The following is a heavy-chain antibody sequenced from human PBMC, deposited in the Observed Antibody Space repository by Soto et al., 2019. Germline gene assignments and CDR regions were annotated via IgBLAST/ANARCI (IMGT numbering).Heavy chain of an antibody. CDR1: GFMFSAYW. Sequence: EVQLVESGGGLVQPGGSLRLSCAASGFMFSAYWMSWVRQAPGKGLEWVANIHGDGGKIYYVDSVKGRFPISRDNAKRSLYLQMNSLRAEDTAVYYCARDFYGGYTYGPGDYWSQGALVAVSS. J-gene: IGHJ4*02. V-gene: IGHV3-7*01. CDR3: ARDFYGGYTYGPGDY. CDR2: IHGDGGKI. D-gene: IGHD5-18*01.